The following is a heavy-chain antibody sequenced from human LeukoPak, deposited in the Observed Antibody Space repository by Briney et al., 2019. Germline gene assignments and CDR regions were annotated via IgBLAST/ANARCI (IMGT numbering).Heavy chain of an antibody. Sequence: SETLSLTCTVSGGSISPYFWSRIRQPPGKGLEWIGYISYTGNTNYNPSLKSRVTISVDTSKNQFSLQLTSVTAADTAVYYCARDDYRGVTNFDPWGQGTLVTASS. V-gene: IGHV4-59*01. CDR3: ARDDYRGVTNFDP. D-gene: IGHD3-10*01. CDR2: ISYTGNT. CDR1: GGSISPYF. J-gene: IGHJ5*02.